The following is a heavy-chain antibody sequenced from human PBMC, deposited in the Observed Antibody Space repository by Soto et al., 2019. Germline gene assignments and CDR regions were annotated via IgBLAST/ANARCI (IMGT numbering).Heavy chain of an antibody. CDR3: ATPQPQQLSPAEYFQH. D-gene: IGHD2-2*01. Sequence: QGQLVQSGAEVKKPGSSVKVSCKASGGTFSSYAISWVRQAPGHGLEWMGGIIPIFGTANYAQKFQGRVTITADESTSTADMELSSLRSEDTAVYYCATPQPQQLSPAEYFQHWGQGNLVTVSS. J-gene: IGHJ1*01. CDR1: GGTFSSYA. V-gene: IGHV1-69*01. CDR2: IIPIFGTA.